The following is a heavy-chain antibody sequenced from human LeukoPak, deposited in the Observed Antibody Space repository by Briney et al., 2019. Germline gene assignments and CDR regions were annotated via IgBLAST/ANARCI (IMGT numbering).Heavy chain of an antibody. V-gene: IGHV4-39*07. CDR2: IYYSGST. CDR1: GGSISSSSYY. J-gene: IGHJ5*02. Sequence: SETLSLTCTVSGGSISSSSYYWGWIRQPPGKGLEWIGSIYYSGSTYYNPSLKSRVTISVDTSKNQFSLKLSSVTAADTAVYYCARGRIAAAPYNWFDPWGQGTLVTVSS. D-gene: IGHD6-13*01. CDR3: ARGRIAAAPYNWFDP.